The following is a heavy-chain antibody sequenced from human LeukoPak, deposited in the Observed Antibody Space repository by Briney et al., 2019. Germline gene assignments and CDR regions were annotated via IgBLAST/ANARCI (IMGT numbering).Heavy chain of an antibody. D-gene: IGHD3-22*01. V-gene: IGHV1-69*13. CDR1: GGTFSSYA. J-gene: IGHJ3*02. CDR3: ARERGYYDSSGYYYVGACDI. Sequence: ASVKVSCKASGGTFSSYAISWVRQAPGQGLEWMGGIVPIFGTANYAQKFQDRVTITADESTSTAYMELSSLRSEDTAVYYCARERGYYDSSGYYYVGACDIWGQGTMVTGSS. CDR2: IVPIFGTA.